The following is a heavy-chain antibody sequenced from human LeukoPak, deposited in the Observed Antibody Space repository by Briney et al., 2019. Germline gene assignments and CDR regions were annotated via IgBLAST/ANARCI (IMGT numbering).Heavy chain of an antibody. V-gene: IGHV3-33*05. CDR3: AKVAIAPWELLSPFDY. Sequence: GGSLRLSCAASGFTFSSYGMHWVRQAPGKGLEWVAVISYDGSNKYYADSVKGRFTISRDNSKNTLYLQMNSLRAEDTAVYYCAKVAIAPWELLSPFDYWGQGTLVTVSS. D-gene: IGHD1-26*01. CDR1: GFTFSSYG. CDR2: ISYDGSNK. J-gene: IGHJ4*02.